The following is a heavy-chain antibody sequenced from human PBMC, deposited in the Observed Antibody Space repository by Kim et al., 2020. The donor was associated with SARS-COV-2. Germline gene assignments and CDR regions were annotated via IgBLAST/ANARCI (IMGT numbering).Heavy chain of an antibody. V-gene: IGHV3-11*01. Sequence: GGSLRLSCAASGFTFSDYYMSWIRQAPGKGLEWVSYISSSGSTIYYADSVKGRFTISRDNAKNSLYLQMNSLRAEDTAVYYCARVDERQYYDILTGYCDYWGQGTLVTVSS. J-gene: IGHJ4*02. CDR3: ARVDERQYYDILTGYCDY. CDR2: ISSSGSTI. CDR1: GFTFSDYY. D-gene: IGHD3-9*01.